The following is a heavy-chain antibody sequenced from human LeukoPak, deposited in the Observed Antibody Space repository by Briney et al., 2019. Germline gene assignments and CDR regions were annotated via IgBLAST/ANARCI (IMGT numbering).Heavy chain of an antibody. Sequence: PSETLSLTCTVSGGSVSSGSYYWSWIRQPPGKGLEWIGYIYYSGSTNYNPSLKSRVTISVDTSKNQFSLKLSSVTAEDTAVYYCATGTDDYYYYGMDVWGQGTTVTVSS. J-gene: IGHJ6*02. CDR2: IYYSGST. CDR3: ATGTDDYYYYGMDV. D-gene: IGHD1-14*01. V-gene: IGHV4-61*01. CDR1: GGSVSSGSYY.